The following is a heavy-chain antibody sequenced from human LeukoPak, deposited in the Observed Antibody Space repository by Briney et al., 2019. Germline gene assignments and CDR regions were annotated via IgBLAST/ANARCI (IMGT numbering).Heavy chain of an antibody. J-gene: IGHJ4*02. D-gene: IGHD3-22*01. CDR3: AKDGYYESSGYSYFDY. CDR1: GFTFSSYA. Sequence: GGSLRLSCAASGFTFSSYAMTWVRQAPGKGLEWVSAISGSGGTTHYADSVKGRFTISRANSKNTLSLQMNSLRAEDTAVYYCAKDGYYESSGYSYFDYWGQGTLVTAS. V-gene: IGHV3-23*01. CDR2: ISGSGGTT.